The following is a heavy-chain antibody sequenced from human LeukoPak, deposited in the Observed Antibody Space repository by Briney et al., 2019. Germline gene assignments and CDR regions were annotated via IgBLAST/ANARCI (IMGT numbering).Heavy chain of an antibody. CDR1: GGSISSYY. D-gene: IGHD5-24*01. CDR2: IYYSGST. V-gene: IGHV4-59*01. Sequence: SETLSLTCTVSGGSISSYYWSWIRQPPGKGLEWIGYIYYSGSTNYNPSLKSRVPISVDTSKNQFSLRLSSVTAADTDVYYCARDRPPSRAGYIDYWGQGTLVTVSS. CDR3: ARDRPPSRAGYIDY. J-gene: IGHJ4*02.